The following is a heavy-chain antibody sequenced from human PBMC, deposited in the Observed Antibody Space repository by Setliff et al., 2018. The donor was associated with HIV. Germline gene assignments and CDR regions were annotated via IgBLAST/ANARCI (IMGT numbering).Heavy chain of an antibody. CDR2: IYTSGSS. J-gene: IGHJ6*03. V-gene: IGHV4-4*08. CDR3: ASAYCGGDCYSRTRKFYYYYYMDV. Sequence: PSETLSLTCTVSGVSGGSINNYQWSWIRQPPGKGLEWIGYIYTSGSSNYNPSLKSRVTISGDTSKRQFSLKLSSVTAADTAVYYCASAYCGGDCYSRTRKFYYYYYMDVWGKGTTVTVSS. CDR1: GGSINNYQ. D-gene: IGHD2-21*02.